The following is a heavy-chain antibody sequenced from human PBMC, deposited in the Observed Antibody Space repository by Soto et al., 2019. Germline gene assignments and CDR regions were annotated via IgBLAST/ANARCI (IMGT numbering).Heavy chain of an antibody. CDR3: AREREPRLSDH. Sequence: EVQLVESGGGLVQPGGSLRLSCAASGFTFNRFWMNWVRQAQGKGLEWVATIKGDGSEKQYADAVKGRSTVSRDNAKNLVYLQMDSLRAEDTALYYFAREREPRLSDHWGQGTLVTVSS. CDR2: IKGDGSEK. CDR1: GFTFNRFW. J-gene: IGHJ4*02. V-gene: IGHV3-7*03. D-gene: IGHD6-6*01.